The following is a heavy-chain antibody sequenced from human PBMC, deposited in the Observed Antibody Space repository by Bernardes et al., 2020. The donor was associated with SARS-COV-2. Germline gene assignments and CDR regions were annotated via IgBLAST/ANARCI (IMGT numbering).Heavy chain of an antibody. Sequence: GGSLRLSCAASGFTFSSYLFSWFRQAPGKGLEWVSSISGAALYIYYGDSVRGRFTTSRDNTRKSVFLQMQSLRPEDTAVYYCARDIGGTDWRFGFDVWGPGTIVHVSS. V-gene: IGHV3-21*01. CDR1: GFTFSSYL. J-gene: IGHJ3*01. CDR3: ARDIGGTDWRFGFDV. CDR2: ISGAALYI. D-gene: IGHD3-9*01.